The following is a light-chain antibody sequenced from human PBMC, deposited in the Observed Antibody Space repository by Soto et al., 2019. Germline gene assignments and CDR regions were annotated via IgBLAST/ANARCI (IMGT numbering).Light chain of an antibody. V-gene: IGKV3-20*01. J-gene: IGKJ2*01. CDR2: GAS. CDR3: QQYGNSPVT. CDR1: QSVASN. Sequence: EVVMTQSPGSLSLSPGERATLSCWASQSVASNLVWYQQKPGQAPRLVIYGASRRPTAIPDRFSGSGSGTDFTLTITRLEPEDFAVYYCQQYGNSPVTFGRGTRLQIK.